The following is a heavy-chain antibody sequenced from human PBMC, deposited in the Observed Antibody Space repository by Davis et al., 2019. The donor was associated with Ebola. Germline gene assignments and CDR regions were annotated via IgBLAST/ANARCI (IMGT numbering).Heavy chain of an antibody. CDR1: GGSFSGYY. Sequence: TLSLTCAVYGGSFSGYYWSWIRQPPGKALEWLARIDWDDDKYYSTSLKTRLTISKDTSKNQVVLTMTNMDPVDTATYYCAHHDYGDFNQYGMDVWGQGTTATVSS. CDR2: IDWDDDK. D-gene: IGHD4-17*01. J-gene: IGHJ6*02. V-gene: IGHV2-70*11. CDR3: AHHDYGDFNQYGMDV.